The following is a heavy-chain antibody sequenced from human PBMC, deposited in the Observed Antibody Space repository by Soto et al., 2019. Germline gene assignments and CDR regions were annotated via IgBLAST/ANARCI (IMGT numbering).Heavy chain of an antibody. J-gene: IGHJ5*02. Sequence: SETLSLTCTVSGGSISSYYWSWIRQPPGKGLEWIGYIYYSGSTNYNPSLKSRVTISVDTSKSQFSLKLSSVTAADTAVYYCAREYRSNNWLDPWGQGTLVTVSS. V-gene: IGHV4-59*01. D-gene: IGHD6-13*01. CDR2: IYYSGST. CDR3: AREYRSNNWLDP. CDR1: GGSISSYY.